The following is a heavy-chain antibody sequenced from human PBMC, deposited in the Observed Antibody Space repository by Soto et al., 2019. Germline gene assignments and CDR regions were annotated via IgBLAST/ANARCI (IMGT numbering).Heavy chain of an antibody. CDR3: ARRGGGFFDY. D-gene: IGHD3-16*01. Sequence: QVQLVQSGAEVKKPGASVKVSCKASGYTFTNYAIHWVRQAPGQRLEWMGWITAGNGNTKYSQQFQGRVTITRDTSASPAYMELSSLRSEDTAVFYCARRGGGFFDYWGQGTLVTVSS. CDR2: ITAGNGNT. CDR1: GYTFTNYA. V-gene: IGHV1-3*01. J-gene: IGHJ4*02.